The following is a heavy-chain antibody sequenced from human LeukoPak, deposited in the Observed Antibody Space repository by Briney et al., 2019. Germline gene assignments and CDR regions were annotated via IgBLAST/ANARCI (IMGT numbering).Heavy chain of an antibody. D-gene: IGHD2-21*02. CDR3: TRSVVTTADFDY. CDR2: ISHDGSNK. J-gene: IGHJ4*02. CDR1: GFIFSSYP. Sequence: AGGSLRLSCAASGFIFSSYPMHWVRQAPCLGLQWVAVISHDGSNKFYEDSVKGRFTISRDNSKSTLYLHLNIPRPEDTAMYYCTRSVVTTADFDYWGQGTLVTVSS. V-gene: IGHV3-30*01.